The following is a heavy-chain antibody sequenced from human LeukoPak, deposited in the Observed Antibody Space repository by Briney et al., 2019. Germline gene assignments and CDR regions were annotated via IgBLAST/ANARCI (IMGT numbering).Heavy chain of an antibody. CDR1: GYTFTSYY. CDR3: ARGGVKSENYYDSSGYYPYFDY. D-gene: IGHD3-22*01. J-gene: IGHJ4*02. Sequence: GASVKVSCKASGYTFTSYYMHWVRQAPGQGLEWMGIINPSGGSTSYAQKLQGRVTMTRDTSTSTVYMELSSLRSEDTAVYYCARGGVKSENYYDSSGYYPYFDYWGQGTLVTVSS. CDR2: INPSGGST. V-gene: IGHV1-46*01.